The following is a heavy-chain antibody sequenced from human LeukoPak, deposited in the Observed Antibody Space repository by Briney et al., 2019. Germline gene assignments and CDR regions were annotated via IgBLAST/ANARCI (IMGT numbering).Heavy chain of an antibody. CDR3: AREGNRYCSGGSCYSDY. CDR1: GYTFTNYY. Sequence: ASVKVSCKASGYTFTNYYMHWVRQAPGQGLEWMGIINPSGGSTSYAQKFQGRVTMTRDTSTSSVYMELSSLRSEDTPVYYCAREGNRYCSGGSCYSDYWGQGTLVTVSS. J-gene: IGHJ4*02. CDR2: INPSGGST. V-gene: IGHV1-46*03. D-gene: IGHD2-15*01.